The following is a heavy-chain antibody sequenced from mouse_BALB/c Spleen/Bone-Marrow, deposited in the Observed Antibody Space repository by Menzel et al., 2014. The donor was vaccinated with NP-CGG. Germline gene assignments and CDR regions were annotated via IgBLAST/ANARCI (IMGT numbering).Heavy chain of an antibody. CDR3: APYYYGRWFTY. D-gene: IGHD1-1*01. Sequence: EVKLQESGAELVKPGASVKLSCTASGFNIKDPYMHWVKQRPEQGLEWIGRNDTANGNTKYDPKFQGKATITADTSSNTAYLQLSGLTSEGSAVYYCAPYYYGRWFTYWGQGTLVTVSA. CDR2: NDTANGNT. J-gene: IGHJ3*01. V-gene: IGHV14-3*02. CDR1: GFNIKDPY.